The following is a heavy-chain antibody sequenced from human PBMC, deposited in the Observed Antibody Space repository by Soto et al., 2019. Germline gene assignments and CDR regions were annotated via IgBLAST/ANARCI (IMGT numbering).Heavy chain of an antibody. CDR1: GFTFSSYE. CDR2: ISSSGSTI. J-gene: IGHJ4*02. Sequence: PGGSLRLSCAASGFTFSSYEMNWVRQAPGKGLEWVSYISSSGSTIYYADSVKGRFTTSRDNAKNSLYLQMNSLRAEDTAVYYCARGREDYGDHTLFDYWGQGTLVTVSS. D-gene: IGHD4-17*01. V-gene: IGHV3-48*03. CDR3: ARGREDYGDHTLFDY.